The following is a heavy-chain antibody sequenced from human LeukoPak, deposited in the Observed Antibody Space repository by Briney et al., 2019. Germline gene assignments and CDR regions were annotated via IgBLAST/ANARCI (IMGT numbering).Heavy chain of an antibody. V-gene: IGHV3-23*01. D-gene: IGHD3-3*01. Sequence: PGGSLRLSCAASGFTFSSYAMSWVRQAPGKGLEWVSAISGSGGSTYYADSAKGRFTISRDNSKNTLYLQMNSLRAEDTAVYYCAKAWSTGYGYYDFWSGYYASFDYWGQGTLVTVSS. J-gene: IGHJ4*02. CDR2: ISGSGGST. CDR1: GFTFSSYA. CDR3: AKAWSTGYGYYDFWSGYYASFDY.